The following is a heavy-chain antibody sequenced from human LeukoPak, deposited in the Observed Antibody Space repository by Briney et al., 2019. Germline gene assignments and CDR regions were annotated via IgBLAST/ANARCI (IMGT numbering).Heavy chain of an antibody. CDR1: GFTFSSYW. CDR3: AREGGPYYYGSDFDY. V-gene: IGHV3-74*01. J-gene: IGHJ4*02. D-gene: IGHD3-10*01. Sequence: PGGSLRLSCAASGFTFSSYWMHWVRQAPGKGLVWVSRINSDGSSTSYADSVKGRFTISRDNAKNTLYLQMNSLRAEDTAVYYCAREGGPYYYGSDFDYWGQGTLVTVSS. CDR2: INSDGSST.